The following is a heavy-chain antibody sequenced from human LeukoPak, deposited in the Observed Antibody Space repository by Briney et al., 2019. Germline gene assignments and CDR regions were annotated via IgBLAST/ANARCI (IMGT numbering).Heavy chain of an antibody. Sequence: SETLSLTCAVSGYSISSNNWWAWIRQPPGKGLEWIGYIYYSGNTYYNPYNPSLTSRVTMSVDTSKNQFSLKLSSVTAADTAVYYCARVDTAMSFDYWGQGTLVTVSS. CDR1: GYSISSNNW. J-gene: IGHJ4*02. CDR3: ARVDTAMSFDY. V-gene: IGHV4-28*01. D-gene: IGHD5-18*01. CDR2: IYYSGNT.